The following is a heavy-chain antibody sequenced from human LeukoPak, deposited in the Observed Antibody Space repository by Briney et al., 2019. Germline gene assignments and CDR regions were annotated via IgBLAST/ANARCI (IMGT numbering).Heavy chain of an antibody. CDR2: MNPNSGNT. D-gene: IGHD6-19*01. CDR1: GYTFTSYD. V-gene: IGHV1-8*01. CDR3: ARSVEQWLVYNWLDP. Sequence: ASVKVSCKASGYTFTSYDINWVRQAAGQGLEWMGWMNPNSGNTGYAQKFQGRVTMTRNTSISTAYMELSSLRSEDTAVYYCARSVEQWLVYNWLDPWGQGTLVTVSS. J-gene: IGHJ5*02.